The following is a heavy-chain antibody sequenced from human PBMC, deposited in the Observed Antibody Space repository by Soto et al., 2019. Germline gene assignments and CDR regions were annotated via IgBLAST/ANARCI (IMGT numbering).Heavy chain of an antibody. CDR1: GFTFDDHA. J-gene: IGHJ3*02. D-gene: IGHD1-26*01. V-gene: IGHV3-9*01. CDR3: AKDIGSGSYYVGFDI. CDR2: ITWNSNNI. Sequence: EVQLVESGGGLVQPGRSLRLSCAASGFTFDDHAMHWVRQGPGKGLEWVSSITWNSNNIIYADSVKGRFTMSRDNAKNSLYLQISSLRAEDTALYYCAKDIGSGSYYVGFDISGQGTMVTVSS.